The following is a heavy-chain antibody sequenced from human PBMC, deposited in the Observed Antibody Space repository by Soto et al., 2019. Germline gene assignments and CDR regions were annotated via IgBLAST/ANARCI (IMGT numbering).Heavy chain of an antibody. D-gene: IGHD6-13*01. CDR2: ISPSSGGT. CDR3: TRSIITTAGTDAFEL. CDR1: GYTFTSYY. Sequence: QVQLVQSGAEVKKPGASVRVSCKASGYTFTSYYIHWVRQAPGHGPEWMGMISPSSGGTDYAQKFHGRVTRTKDTSTSTVYMELSSLRSEDTAVYYCTRSIITTAGTDAFELWGQGTLVTVSS. J-gene: IGHJ3*01. V-gene: IGHV1-46*03.